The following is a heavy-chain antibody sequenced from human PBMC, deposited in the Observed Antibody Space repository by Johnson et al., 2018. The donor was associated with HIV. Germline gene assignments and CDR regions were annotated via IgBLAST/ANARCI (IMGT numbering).Heavy chain of an antibody. Sequence: QEKLVESGGGVVQPGRSLRLSCAASGFTFSSYAMHWVRQAPGKGLEWVAVISYDGSNKYYADSVKGRFTISRDNAKNILYLQMNSLRAEDTAVYYCAKDRYSYGSGAGIDAFDIWGQGTMVTVSS. D-gene: IGHD3-10*01. CDR3: AKDRYSYGSGAGIDAFDI. CDR2: ISYDGSNK. CDR1: GFTFSSYA. V-gene: IGHV3-30-3*01. J-gene: IGHJ3*02.